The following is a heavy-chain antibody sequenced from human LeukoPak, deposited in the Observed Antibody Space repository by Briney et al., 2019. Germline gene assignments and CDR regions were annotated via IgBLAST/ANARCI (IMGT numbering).Heavy chain of an antibody. J-gene: IGHJ6*04. CDR2: IYHSGST. CDR3: ARSGQQLTYYYYYYGMDV. CDR1: GYSISSGYY. Sequence: PSETLSLTCAVSGYSISSGYYWGWIRQPPGKGLEWIGSIYHSGSTNYNPSLKSRVTISVDKSKNQFSLKLSSVTAADTAVYYCARSGQQLTYYYYYYGMDVWGKGTTVTVSS. V-gene: IGHV4-38-2*01. D-gene: IGHD6-13*01.